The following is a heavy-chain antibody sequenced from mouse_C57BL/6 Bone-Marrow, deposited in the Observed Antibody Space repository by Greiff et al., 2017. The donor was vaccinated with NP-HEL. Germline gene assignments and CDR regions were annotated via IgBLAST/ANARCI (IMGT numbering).Heavy chain of an antibody. CDR1: GYAFSSSW. D-gene: IGHD2-3*01. CDR3: AREDGLYYAMDY. J-gene: IGHJ4*01. V-gene: IGHV1-82*01. Sequence: QVQLQQSGPELVKPGASVKISCKASGYAFSSSWMNWVKQRPGKGLEWIGRIYPGDGDTNYNGKFKGKATLTADKSSSTAYMQLSSLTSDDSAVYFCAREDGLYYAMDYWGQGTSVTVSS. CDR2: IYPGDGDT.